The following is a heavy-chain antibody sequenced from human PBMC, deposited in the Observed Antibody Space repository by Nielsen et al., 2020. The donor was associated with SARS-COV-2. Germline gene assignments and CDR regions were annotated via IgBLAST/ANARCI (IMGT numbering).Heavy chain of an antibody. J-gene: IGHJ6*02. V-gene: IGHV3-21*01. CDR3: ARERDCSSTSCYLAHYYYYYGMDV. CDR2: ISSSSSYI. CDR1: GFTYSSYS. D-gene: IGHD2-2*01. Sequence: GESLKISCAASGFTYSSYSMNWVRQAPGKGLEWVSSISSSSSYIYYADSVKGRFTISRDNARNSLYLQMNSLRDEDTAVYYCARERDCSSTSCYLAHYYYYYGMDVWGQGTTVTVSS.